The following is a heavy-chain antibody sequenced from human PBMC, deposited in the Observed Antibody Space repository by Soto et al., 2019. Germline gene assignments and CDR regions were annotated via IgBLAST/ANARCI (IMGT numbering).Heavy chain of an antibody. J-gene: IGHJ6*02. CDR1: GVSFNNNG. D-gene: IGHD3-10*01. CDR2: VSPTVMTS. Sequence: QVQLVQSGAEVEKPGSSVKVSCKTSGVSFNNNGIGWVRQAPGHGLEWMGGVSPTVMTSNYARKFQGRISITADASTGTVNMELSSLTAEDTTQYYCARVLYYGSGSYSPYGMDVWGQATTVTISS. CDR3: ARVLYYGSGSYSPYGMDV. V-gene: IGHV1-69*01.